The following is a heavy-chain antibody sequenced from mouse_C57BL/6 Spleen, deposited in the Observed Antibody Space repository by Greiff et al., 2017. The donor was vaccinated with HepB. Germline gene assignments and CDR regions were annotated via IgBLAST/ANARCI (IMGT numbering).Heavy chain of an antibody. V-gene: IGHV5-17*01. D-gene: IGHD2-10*01. CDR2: ISSGSSTI. CDR3: ARRRLGPTTYFDV. CDR1: GFTFSDYG. J-gene: IGHJ1*03. Sequence: VQLKESGGGLVKPGGSLKLSCAASGFTFSDYGMHWVRQAPEKGLEWVAYISSGSSTIYYADTVKGRFTISRDNAKNTLFLQMTSLRSEDTAMYYCARRRLGPTTYFDVWGTGTTVTVSS.